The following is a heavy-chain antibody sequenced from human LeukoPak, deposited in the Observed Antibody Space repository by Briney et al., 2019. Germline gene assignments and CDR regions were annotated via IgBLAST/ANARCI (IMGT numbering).Heavy chain of an antibody. J-gene: IGHJ4*02. D-gene: IGHD6-25*01. CDR2: INHNGNVN. CDR1: GFTFSSYW. CDR3: ARISGDYVDY. Sequence: GGSLRLSCAASGFTFSSYWMNWARQAPGKGLEWVASINHNGNVNYYVDSVKGRFTISRDNAKNSLYLQMSNLRAEDTAVYYCARISGDYVDYWGQGTLVTVSS. V-gene: IGHV3-7*03.